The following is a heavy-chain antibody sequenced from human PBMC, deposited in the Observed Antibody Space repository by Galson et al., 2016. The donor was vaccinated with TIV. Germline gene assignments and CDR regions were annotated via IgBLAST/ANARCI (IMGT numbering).Heavy chain of an antibody. CDR2: FDPEEGET. CDR1: GYTFTELS. V-gene: IGHV1-24*01. J-gene: IGHJ6*02. CDR3: GTVGSSRWSPLPSSSYFGVDV. D-gene: IGHD1-26*01. Sequence: SVKVSCKVSGYTFTELSMHWVRQVPGKGLEWMGGFDPEEGETIYAEMFQGRVTMTEDTSTDTAYMELSSLRSEDTAVYYCGTVGSSRWSPLPSSSYFGVDVWGQGTTVTVSS.